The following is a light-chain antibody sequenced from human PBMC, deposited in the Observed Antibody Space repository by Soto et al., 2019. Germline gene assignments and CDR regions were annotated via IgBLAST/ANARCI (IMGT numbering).Light chain of an antibody. CDR3: NSYTSNNTYV. CDR2: DVS. J-gene: IGLJ1*01. Sequence: QSVLAQPASVSGSPGQAINISCSGNSSDVGAFNYVSWYQQHPGKAPKLMIYDVSNRPSGVSNRFSASKSGNTASLTISGLRAEDEADYYCNSYTSNNTYVFGTGTKVTVL. V-gene: IGLV2-14*03. CDR1: SSDVGAFNY.